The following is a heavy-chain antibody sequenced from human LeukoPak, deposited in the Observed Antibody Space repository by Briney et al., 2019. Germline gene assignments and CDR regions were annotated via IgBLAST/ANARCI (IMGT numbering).Heavy chain of an antibody. CDR3: ARVSNSIAVAGTGYYYGMDV. D-gene: IGHD6-19*01. Sequence: PSETLSLTCTVSGGSISSYYWSWIRQPPGKGLEWIGYIYYSGSTNYNPSLKSRVTMSVDTSKNQFSLKLSSVTAADTAVYYCARVSNSIAVAGTGYYYGMDVWGQGTTVTVSS. CDR2: IYYSGST. J-gene: IGHJ6*02. V-gene: IGHV4-59*12. CDR1: GGSISSYY.